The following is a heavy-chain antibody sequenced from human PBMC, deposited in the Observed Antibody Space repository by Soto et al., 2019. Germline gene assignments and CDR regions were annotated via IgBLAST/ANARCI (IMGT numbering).Heavy chain of an antibody. J-gene: IGHJ6*02. V-gene: IGHV1-69*13. CDR1: GGTFSSYA. D-gene: IGHD2-2*01. CDR2: IIPIFGTA. Sequence: GASVKVSCKASGGTFSSYAISWVRQAPGQGLEWMGGIIPIFGTANYAQKFQGRVTITADESTSTAYMELSSLRSEDTAVYYCALAWGIVVVPAAHSPGGMYYYYGMDVWGQGTTVTVSS. CDR3: ALAWGIVVVPAAHSPGGMYYYYGMDV.